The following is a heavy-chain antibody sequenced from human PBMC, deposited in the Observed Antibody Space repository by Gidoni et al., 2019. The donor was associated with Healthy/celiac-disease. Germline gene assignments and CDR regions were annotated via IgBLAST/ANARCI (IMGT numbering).Heavy chain of an antibody. CDR1: GGSISSSSYY. D-gene: IGHD3-16*02. CDR2: IYYSGST. V-gene: IGHV4-39*01. Sequence: QLQLQESGPGLVKPSETMSLTCTVSGGSISSSSYYWGWIRQPPGKGLEWIGSIYYSGSTYYNPSLKSRVTISVDTSKNQFSLKLSSVTAADTAVYYCASRANSYDYIWGSYRYTAFDIWGQGTMVTVSS. CDR3: ASRANSYDYIWGSYRYTAFDI. J-gene: IGHJ3*02.